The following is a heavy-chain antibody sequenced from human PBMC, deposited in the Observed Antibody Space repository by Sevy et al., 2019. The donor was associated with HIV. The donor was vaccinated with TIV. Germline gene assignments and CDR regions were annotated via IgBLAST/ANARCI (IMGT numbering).Heavy chain of an antibody. J-gene: IGHJ4*02. Sequence: GGSLRLSCTASGFTFSDYGMHWVRQAPGKGLEWVAIIWSDGSKKYYADSIKGRFTISRDNSKNTLYLQMNSLRAEDTVVYYGARESGEVRYGFDYWGQGTLVTVSS. CDR3: ARESGEVRYGFDY. D-gene: IGHD4-17*01. CDR2: IWSDGSKK. V-gene: IGHV3-33*01. CDR1: GFTFSDYG.